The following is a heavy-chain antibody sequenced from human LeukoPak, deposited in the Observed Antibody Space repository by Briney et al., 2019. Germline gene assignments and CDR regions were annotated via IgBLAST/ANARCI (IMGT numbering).Heavy chain of an antibody. J-gene: IGHJ3*02. V-gene: IGHV4-4*07. D-gene: IGHD3-22*01. CDR3: ARLRDDSSGSWTFDI. CDR2: IYTSGST. CDR1: GGSISSYY. Sequence: SETLSLTCTVSGGSISSYYWSWIRQPAGKGLEWIGRIYTSGSTNYNPSLKSRVTMSVDTSKNQFSLKLSSVTAADTAVYYCARLRDDSSGSWTFDIWGQGTMVTVSS.